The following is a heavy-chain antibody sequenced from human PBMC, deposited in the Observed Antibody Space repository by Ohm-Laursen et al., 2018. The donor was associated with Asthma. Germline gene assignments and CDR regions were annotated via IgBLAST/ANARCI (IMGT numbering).Heavy chain of an antibody. CDR1: GLPFSNFW. V-gene: IGHV3-30-3*01. J-gene: IGHJ4*02. Sequence: SLRLSCAAAGLPFSNFWMSWVRQAPGKGLEWVAVISYDGSNKYYADSVKGRFTISRDNSKNTLYLQMNSMRAEDTAVYYCARESYLDYWGQGTLVTVSS. CDR2: ISYDGSNK. D-gene: IGHD3-10*01. CDR3: ARESYLDY.